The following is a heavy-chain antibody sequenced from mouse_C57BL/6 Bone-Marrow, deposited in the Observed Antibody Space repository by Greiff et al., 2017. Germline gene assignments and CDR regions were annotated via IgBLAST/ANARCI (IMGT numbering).Heavy chain of an antibody. D-gene: IGHD2-3*01. Sequence: EVKLMESGGGLVQPGGSLSLSCAASGFTFTDYYMSWVRQTPGKALEWLGFIRNKANGYKTESSASVKGRLTISRDNSQSFLSLPMNALIAEDSATSYYARFPDGYFVPYAMDYWCQGTSVTVSS. CDR3: ARFPDGYFVPYAMDY. J-gene: IGHJ4*01. V-gene: IGHV7-3*01. CDR1: GFTFTDYY. CDR2: IRNKANGYKT.